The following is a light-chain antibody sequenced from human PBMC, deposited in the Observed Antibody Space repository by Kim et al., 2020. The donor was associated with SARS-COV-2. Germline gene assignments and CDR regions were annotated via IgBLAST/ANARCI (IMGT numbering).Light chain of an antibody. CDR3: QQYNNWPPYT. Sequence: SPGERATLSCRASQRISNKLAWYKQKPGQAPTLLIYDASFRTTGFPARFSGSGSLTEFTLTIRSLQSEDFAVYYCQQYNNWPPYTFGQGTKLEI. CDR2: DAS. J-gene: IGKJ2*01. V-gene: IGKV3-15*01. CDR1: QRISNK.